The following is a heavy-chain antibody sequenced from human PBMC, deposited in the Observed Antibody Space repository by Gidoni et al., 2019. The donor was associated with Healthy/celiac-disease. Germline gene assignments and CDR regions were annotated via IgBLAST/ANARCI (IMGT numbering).Heavy chain of an antibody. CDR2: IRYDGSNK. CDR3: AKDGYSSSSYPSY. Sequence: QVQLVESGGGVVQPGGSLRLSCAASGFTFSSYGMHWVRQAPGKGLEWVAFIRYDGSNKYYADSVKGRFTISRDNSKNTLYLQMNSLRAEDTAVYYCAKDGYSSSSYPSYWGQGTLVTVSS. J-gene: IGHJ4*02. V-gene: IGHV3-30*02. CDR1: GFTFSSYG. D-gene: IGHD6-6*01.